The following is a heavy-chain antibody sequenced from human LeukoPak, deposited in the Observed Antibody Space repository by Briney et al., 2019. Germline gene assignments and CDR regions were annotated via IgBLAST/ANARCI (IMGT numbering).Heavy chain of an antibody. CDR3: AGTHAPVLRFLEWLLPFDY. CDR1: GGTFSSYA. V-gene: IGHV1-69*13. CDR2: IIPIFGTA. D-gene: IGHD3-3*01. Sequence: ASVKVSCKASGGTFSSYAISWVRQAPGQGLEWMGGIIPIFGTANYAQKFQGRVTITADESTSTAYMELSSLRSEDTAVYYCAGTHAPVLRFLEWLLPFDYWGQGTLVTVSS. J-gene: IGHJ4*02.